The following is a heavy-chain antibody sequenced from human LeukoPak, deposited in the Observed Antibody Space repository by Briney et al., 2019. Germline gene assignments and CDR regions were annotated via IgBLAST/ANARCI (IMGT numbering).Heavy chain of an antibody. Sequence: PGGSLRLSCAASGFTFSNAWMSWVRQAPGKGLEWVGRIKSKTDGGTTDYAAPVKGRFTISRDDSKNTLYLQMNSLKTEDTAVYYCTTGVVVVPALGAFDIWGQGTMDTVSS. J-gene: IGHJ3*02. V-gene: IGHV3-15*01. D-gene: IGHD2-2*01. CDR3: TTGVVVVPALGAFDI. CDR2: IKSKTDGGTT. CDR1: GFTFSNAW.